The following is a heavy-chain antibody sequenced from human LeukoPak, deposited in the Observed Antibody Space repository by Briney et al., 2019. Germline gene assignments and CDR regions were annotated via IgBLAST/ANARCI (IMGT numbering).Heavy chain of an antibody. D-gene: IGHD4-17*01. Sequence: SETLSLTCTVSGGSISSSSYYWGWIRQPPGKGLEWIGSIYYSGSTYYNPSLKSRVTISVDTSKNQFSLKLSSVTAADTAVYYCARGVGGVGLRTLYYFDYWGQGTLVTVSS. CDR2: IYYSGST. V-gene: IGHV4-39*07. J-gene: IGHJ4*02. CDR1: GGSISSSSYY. CDR3: ARGVGGVGLRTLYYFDY.